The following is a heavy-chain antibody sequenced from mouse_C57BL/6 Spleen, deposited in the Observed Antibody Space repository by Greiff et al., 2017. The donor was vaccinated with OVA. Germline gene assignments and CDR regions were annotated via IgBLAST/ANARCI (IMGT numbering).Heavy chain of an antibody. V-gene: IGHV1-64*01. J-gene: IGHJ3*01. D-gene: IGHD1-1*01. CDR2: IHPNSGST. CDR1: GYTFTSYW. CDR3: ARPYGSGGFAY. Sequence: QVQLQQSGAELVKPGASVKLSCKASGYTFTSYWMHWVKQRPGQGLEWIGMIHPNSGSTNYNEKFKSKATLTVDKSSSTAYMQLSSLTSEDSAVYYCARPYGSGGFAYWGQGTLVTVSA.